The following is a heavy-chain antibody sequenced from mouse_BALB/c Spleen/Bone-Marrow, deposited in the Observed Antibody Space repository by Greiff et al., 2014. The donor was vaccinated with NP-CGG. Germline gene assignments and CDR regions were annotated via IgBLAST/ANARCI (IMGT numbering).Heavy chain of an antibody. V-gene: IGHV2-4-1*01. Sequence: QVQLQQSGPGPVQPSQSLSITCTVSGFSLTSYGVHWVRQSPGKGLEWLGAIWSGGGSDYNAAFISRLSITKDNSKSQVFFKMFSLQVDDTAIYYCARTSNYVDFDYWGQGTTLTVSS. D-gene: IGHD2-5*01. J-gene: IGHJ2*01. CDR3: ARTSNYVDFDY. CDR2: IWSGGGS. CDR1: GFSLTSYG.